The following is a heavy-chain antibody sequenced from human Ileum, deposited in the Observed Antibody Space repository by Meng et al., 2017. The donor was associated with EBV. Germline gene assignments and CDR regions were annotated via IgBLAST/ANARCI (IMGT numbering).Heavy chain of an antibody. CDR3: ARSSPIVRGLDY. CDR2: VYHDGAT. CDR1: GDSVSGSDW. D-gene: IGHD3-10*01. J-gene: IGHJ4*02. V-gene: IGHV4-4*02. Sequence: VQRTESGPGLVKPSGTLSLTCSVSGDSVSGSDWWSWVRQPPGKGLEWIGEVYHDGATNYHPSLKSRVTISLDKSKNEVNLHLNSLTAADTAVYFCARSSPIVRGLDYWGQGTLVTVSS.